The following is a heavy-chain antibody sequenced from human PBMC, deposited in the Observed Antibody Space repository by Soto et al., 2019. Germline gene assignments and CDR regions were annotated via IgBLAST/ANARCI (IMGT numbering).Heavy chain of an antibody. Sequence: LKISCKGSGYSFTSYWISWVRQMPGKGLEWMGRIDPSDSYTNYSPSFQGHVTISADKSISTAYLQWSSLKASDTAMYYCARYGDTAMVPAFDYWGQGTLVTVSS. CDR1: GYSFTSYW. CDR2: IDPSDSYT. V-gene: IGHV5-10-1*01. D-gene: IGHD5-18*01. CDR3: ARYGDTAMVPAFDY. J-gene: IGHJ4*02.